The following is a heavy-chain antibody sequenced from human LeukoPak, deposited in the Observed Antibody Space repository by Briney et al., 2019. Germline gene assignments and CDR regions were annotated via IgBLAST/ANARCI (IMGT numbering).Heavy chain of an antibody. D-gene: IGHD2-21*02. J-gene: IGHJ4*02. CDR2: INQDASEI. CDR1: GFTFSTYW. V-gene: IGHV3-7*01. Sequence: GGSLRLSCAASGFTFSTYWMNWYRQAPGEGLEWVGNINQDASEINYVDSVRGRFAISRDNAKNSLHLQMNSLRAEDTAVYYCATDRDNSDWQKRFDSWGQGTLVTVSS. CDR3: ATDRDNSDWQKRFDS.